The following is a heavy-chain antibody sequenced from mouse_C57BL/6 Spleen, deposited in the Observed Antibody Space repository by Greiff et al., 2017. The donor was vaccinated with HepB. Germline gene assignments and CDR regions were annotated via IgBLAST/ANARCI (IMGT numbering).Heavy chain of an antibody. J-gene: IGHJ2*01. CDR1: GYTFTSYW. V-gene: IGHV1-64*01. CDR3: ARLEWDGNYFDY. CDR2: IHPNSGST. D-gene: IGHD4-1*01. Sequence: QVQLQQPGAELVKPGASVKLSCKASGYTFTSYWMHWVKQRPGQGLEWIGMIHPNSGSTNYNEKFKSKATLTVDKSSSTAYMQLSSLTSEDSAVYYCARLEWDGNYFDYWGQGTTLTVSS.